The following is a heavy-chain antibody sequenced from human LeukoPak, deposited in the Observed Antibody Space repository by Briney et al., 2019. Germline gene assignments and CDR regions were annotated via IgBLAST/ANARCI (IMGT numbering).Heavy chain of an antibody. CDR1: GGSISSISFY. CDR2: IYYSGST. D-gene: IGHD3-22*01. V-gene: IGHV4-39*01. J-gene: IGHJ4*02. Sequence: SETLSLTCTVSGGSISSISFYWGWIRQSPGKGLEWIGSIYYSGSTYYNPSLKSRVTISADTSKNQFSLKVTSVTAADTAVYYCARASSGYYWDFDYWGQGTLVTVSS. CDR3: ARASSGYYWDFDY.